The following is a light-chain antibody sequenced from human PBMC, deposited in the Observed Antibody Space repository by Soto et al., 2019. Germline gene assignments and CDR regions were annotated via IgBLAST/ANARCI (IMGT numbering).Light chain of an antibody. Sequence: EIVLTQSPGTLSLSPGERATLSCRASQSVSSNYLAWHQQKPGLAPRLLLYGAPSSATGIPDRFSGSGSRTEFTLPSSRLAPEDVSVYYCQHYGRSSYTFGQGTTLEIK. CDR1: QSVSSNY. CDR2: GAP. V-gene: IGKV3-20*01. CDR3: QHYGRSSYT. J-gene: IGKJ2*01.